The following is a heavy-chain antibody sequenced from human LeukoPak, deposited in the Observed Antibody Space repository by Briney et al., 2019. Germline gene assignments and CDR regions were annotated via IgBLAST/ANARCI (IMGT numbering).Heavy chain of an antibody. J-gene: IGHJ4*02. Sequence: PGGSLRLSCAASGFTFSNYAMSWVRQAPGKGLEWVSSIGGGGNTTYYADSVKGRFTISRDNSKNTLYLQMNSLRAEDTAVYYCANYSCRTNCNRYFDHWGQGTLVTVSS. CDR2: IGGGGNTT. D-gene: IGHD1-1*01. CDR1: GFTFSNYA. CDR3: ANYSCRTNCNRYFDH. V-gene: IGHV3-23*01.